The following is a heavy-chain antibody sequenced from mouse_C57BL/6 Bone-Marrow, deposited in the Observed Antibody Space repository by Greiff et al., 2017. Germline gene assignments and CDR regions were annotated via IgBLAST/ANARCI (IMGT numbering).Heavy chain of an antibody. V-gene: IGHV1-26*01. CDR2: INPNNGGT. CDR1: GYTFTDYY. J-gene: IGHJ2*01. D-gene: IGHD2-12*01. Sequence: VQLLQSGPELVKPGASVKISCTASGYTFTDYYMNWVKQSHGKSLEWIGDINPNNGGTSYNQKFKGTATLTVDTSSSTAYMERRSLTSEDAAGYYWASQVTGNFDYWGQGTTLTVAS. CDR3: ASQVTGNFDY.